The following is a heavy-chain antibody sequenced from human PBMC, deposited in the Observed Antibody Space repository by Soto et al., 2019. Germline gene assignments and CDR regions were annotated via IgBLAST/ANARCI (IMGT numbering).Heavy chain of an antibody. D-gene: IGHD1-26*01. CDR1: GGSISSSSYY. J-gene: IGHJ5*02. CDR3: AGRARELSSYNWFDP. CDR2: IYYSGST. V-gene: IGHV4-39*01. Sequence: SETLSLTCAVCGGSISSSSYYWGWIRQPPGKGLEWIGNIYYSGSTYYNPSLKSRVTISVDTSKNQFSLKLSSVTAADTAVYYCAGRARELSSYNWFDPCGQGTLVTVSA.